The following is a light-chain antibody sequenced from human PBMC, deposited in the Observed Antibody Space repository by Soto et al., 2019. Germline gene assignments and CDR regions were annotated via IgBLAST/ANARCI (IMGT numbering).Light chain of an antibody. CDR1: SSNIGNNY. Sequence: QSVLTQPPSVSAAPGQTVTISRSGSSSNIGNNYVSWYQQLPGTAPKLLIYENNKRPSGIPDRFSGSKSGTSATLGITGLQTGDEADYYCGTWDSSLSAVVFGGGTKVTVL. CDR3: GTWDSSLSAVV. J-gene: IGLJ2*01. CDR2: ENN. V-gene: IGLV1-51*02.